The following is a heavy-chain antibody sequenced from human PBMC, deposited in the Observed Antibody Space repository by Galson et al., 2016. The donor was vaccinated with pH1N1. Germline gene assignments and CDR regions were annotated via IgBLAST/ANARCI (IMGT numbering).Heavy chain of an antibody. V-gene: IGHV3-23*01. D-gene: IGHD6-13*01. Sequence: SLRLSCAASGFNFNTHVMSWVRQAPGKGLEWVSVITASGDATFYGDSVKGRFTISRDNSRSTMSLQMNSLRADDTALYYCVTRRPTTTPGTIDYWGQGTLVTVSS. CDR1: GFNFNTHV. CDR3: VTRRPTTTPGTIDY. CDR2: ITASGDAT. J-gene: IGHJ4*02.